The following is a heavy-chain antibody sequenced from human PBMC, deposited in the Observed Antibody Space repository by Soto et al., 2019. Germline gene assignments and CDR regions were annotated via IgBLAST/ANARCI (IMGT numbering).Heavy chain of an antibody. V-gene: IGHV3-23*01. Sequence: GGSLRLSCAASGFTFSSYAMSWVRQAPGKGLEWVSAISGSGGSTYYADSVKGRFTISRDNSKNTLYLQMNSLRAEDTAVYYCAKDLKGYYDSSGYSSFDYWGQGTLVTVSS. CDR2: ISGSGGST. J-gene: IGHJ4*02. CDR1: GFTFSSYA. D-gene: IGHD3-22*01. CDR3: AKDLKGYYDSSGYSSFDY.